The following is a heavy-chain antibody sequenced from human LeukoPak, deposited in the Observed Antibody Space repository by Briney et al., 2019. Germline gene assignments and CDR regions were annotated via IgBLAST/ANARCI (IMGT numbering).Heavy chain of an antibody. CDR2: IYYSGST. CDR3: ARVDRFLEWSYPD. V-gene: IGHV4-39*07. CDR1: GDSISSSSYY. Sequence: SETLSLTCSVSGDSISSSSYYWGWIRQAPGKGLEWIGNIYYSGSTYYNPSLKSRVTISVDTSKNQFSLKLSSVTAADAAVYYCARVDRFLEWSYPDWGQGTLVTVSS. D-gene: IGHD3-3*01. J-gene: IGHJ4*02.